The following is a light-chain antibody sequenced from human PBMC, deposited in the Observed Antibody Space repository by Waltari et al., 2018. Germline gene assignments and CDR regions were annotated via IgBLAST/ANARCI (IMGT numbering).Light chain of an antibody. CDR2: DVT. J-gene: IGLJ2*01. V-gene: IGLV2-14*03. CDR3: SSFTDTHTLL. Sequence: QSALPQPASVSGSPGQSITISCTGTSNDVGASNLVSWYQQHPGRAPQLMIYDVTERPSGISYRFSGSKSANTASLTISGLLPEDEAIYYCSSFTDTHTLLFGGGTTVTVL. CDR1: SNDVGASNL.